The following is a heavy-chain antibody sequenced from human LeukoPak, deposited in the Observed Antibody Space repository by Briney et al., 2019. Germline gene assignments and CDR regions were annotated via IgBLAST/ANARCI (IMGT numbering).Heavy chain of an antibody. J-gene: IGHJ6*02. Sequence: PSETLSLTCTVSGGSISSGGYYWSWIRQHPGKGLEWIGSIYYSGSTYYNPSLKSRVTISVDTSKNQFSLKLSSVTAADTAVYYCARDRVYSSGEDGMDVWGQGTTVTVSS. CDR3: ARDRVYSSGEDGMDV. CDR2: IYYSGST. V-gene: IGHV4-30-4*08. D-gene: IGHD6-19*01. CDR1: GGSISSGGYY.